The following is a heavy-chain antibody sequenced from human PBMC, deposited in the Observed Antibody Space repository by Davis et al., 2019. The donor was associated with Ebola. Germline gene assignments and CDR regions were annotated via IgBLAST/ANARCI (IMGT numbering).Heavy chain of an antibody. Sequence: KVSCKGSGYSFADQWIGWVRQMPGKGLEWMGIIFPRDSDTRYSPSFEGQVTISADKSINTAYLQWSSLKASDTAMYYCARFDGYSYGYGYWGQGTLVTVSS. V-gene: IGHV5-51*01. D-gene: IGHD5-18*01. CDR1: GYSFADQW. CDR2: IFPRDSDT. CDR3: ARFDGYSYGYGY. J-gene: IGHJ4*02.